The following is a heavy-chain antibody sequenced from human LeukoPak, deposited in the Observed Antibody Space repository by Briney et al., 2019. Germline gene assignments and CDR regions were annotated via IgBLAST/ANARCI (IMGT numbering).Heavy chain of an antibody. Sequence: KPSETLSLTCAVYGGSFSGYYWSWIRQPPGKGLEWIGEINHSGSTNYNPSLKSRVTISVDTSKNQFSLKLSSVTAADTAVYYCARVKHYIWGSYRYVWFGPWGQGTLVTVSS. CDR1: GGSFSGYY. CDR3: ARVKHYIWGSYRYVWFGP. V-gene: IGHV4-34*01. D-gene: IGHD3-16*02. CDR2: INHSGST. J-gene: IGHJ5*02.